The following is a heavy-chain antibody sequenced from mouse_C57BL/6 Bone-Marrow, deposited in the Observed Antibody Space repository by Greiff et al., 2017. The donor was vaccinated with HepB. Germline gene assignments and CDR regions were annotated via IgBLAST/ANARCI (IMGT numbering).Heavy chain of an antibody. Sequence: VQLQQSGPVLVKPGASVKMSCKASGYTFTDYYMNWVKQSHGKSLEWIGVINPYNGGTSYNQKFKGKATLTVDKSSSTAYMELNSLTSEDSAVYYCARRGVYSNYGIDYWGQGTTLTVSS. J-gene: IGHJ2*01. D-gene: IGHD2-5*01. CDR2: INPYNGGT. CDR1: GYTFTDYY. V-gene: IGHV1-19*01. CDR3: ARRGVYSNYGIDY.